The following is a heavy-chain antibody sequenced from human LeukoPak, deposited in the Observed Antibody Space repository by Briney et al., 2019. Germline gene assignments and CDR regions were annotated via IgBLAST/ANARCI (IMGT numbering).Heavy chain of an antibody. CDR3: ARVSQRSAYYDSREDY. D-gene: IGHD3-22*01. CDR2: IIPILGIA. Sequence: SVKVSCKASGGTFSSYAISWVRQAPGQGLEWMGRIIPILGIANYALKFQGRVTITADKSTSTAYMELSSLRSEDTAVYYCARVSQRSAYYDSREDYWGQGTLVTVSS. CDR1: GGTFSSYA. V-gene: IGHV1-69*04. J-gene: IGHJ4*02.